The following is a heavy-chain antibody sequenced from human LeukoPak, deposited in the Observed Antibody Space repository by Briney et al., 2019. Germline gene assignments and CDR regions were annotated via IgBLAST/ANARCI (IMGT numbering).Heavy chain of an antibody. CDR2: IWYDGSNK. CDR1: GFTFSSYG. D-gene: IGHD2-15*01. CDR3: ARDLTDIVVVVGLRYYYGMDV. V-gene: IGHV3-33*01. Sequence: PGGSLRLSCAASGFTFSSYGMHWVRQAPGKGLEWVAVIWYDGSNKYYADSVKGRFTISRDNSKNTLYLQMNSLRAEDTAVYYCARDLTDIVVVVGLRYYYGMDVWGQGTTVTVSS. J-gene: IGHJ6*02.